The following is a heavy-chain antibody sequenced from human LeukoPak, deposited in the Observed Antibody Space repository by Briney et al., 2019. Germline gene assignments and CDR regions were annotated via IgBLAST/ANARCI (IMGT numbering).Heavy chain of an antibody. D-gene: IGHD3-3*01. CDR2: ISAYNGNT. J-gene: IGHJ5*02. Sequence: ASVKVSCKASGYTFTSYGISWVRQAPGQGLEWMGWISAYNGNTNYAQKLQGRVTMTTDTSTSTAYMELRSLRSDDTAVYYCATTRRAIFGVPNWFDPWGQGTLVTVSS. CDR1: GYTFTSYG. V-gene: IGHV1-18*01. CDR3: ATTRRAIFGVPNWFDP.